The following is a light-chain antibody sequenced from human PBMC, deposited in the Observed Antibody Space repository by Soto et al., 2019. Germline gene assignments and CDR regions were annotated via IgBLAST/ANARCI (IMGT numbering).Light chain of an antibody. Sequence: EIVLTQSPATLSLSPGERATLSCRASQSVSSYLAWYQQKPGQAPWLLIYDASNRATGIPARFSGSGSGTDFSLTISSLEPEDFAVYYCQQRSNWPPGVYTFGQGTKLEIK. J-gene: IGKJ2*01. CDR3: QQRSNWPPGVYT. V-gene: IGKV3-11*01. CDR1: QSVSSY. CDR2: DAS.